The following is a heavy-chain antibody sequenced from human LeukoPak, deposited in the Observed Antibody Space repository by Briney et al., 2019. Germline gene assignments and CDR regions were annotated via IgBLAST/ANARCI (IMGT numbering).Heavy chain of an antibody. CDR1: GFTFSSYA. V-gene: IGHV3-23*01. Sequence: GGSLRLSCAASGFTFSSYAMSWVRQAPGKGLEWVSAISGSGGSTYYADSVKGRFTISRDNSKNTLYLQMNSLRAEDTAVYYCAKVSKDSSGYYLDYWGQGTLVTVSS. CDR3: AKVSKDSSGYYLDY. J-gene: IGHJ4*02. CDR2: ISGSGGST. D-gene: IGHD3-22*01.